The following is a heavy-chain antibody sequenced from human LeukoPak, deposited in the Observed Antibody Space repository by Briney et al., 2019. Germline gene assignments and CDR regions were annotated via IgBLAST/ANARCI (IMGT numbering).Heavy chain of an antibody. CDR2: ISGSGGST. CDR1: GFTFSSYA. V-gene: IGHV3-23*01. Sequence: PGGSLRLSCAASGFTFSSYAMNWVRQAPGKGLEWVSAISGSGGSTYYADSVKGRFTISRDNSKNTLYLQMNSLRAEDTAVYYCAKGSRGYSYGYRPDYWGQGTLVTVSS. J-gene: IGHJ4*02. CDR3: AKGSRGYSYGYRPDY. D-gene: IGHD5-18*01.